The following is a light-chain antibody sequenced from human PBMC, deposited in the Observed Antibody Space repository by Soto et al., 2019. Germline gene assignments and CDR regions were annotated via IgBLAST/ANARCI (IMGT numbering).Light chain of an antibody. V-gene: IGLV2-18*02. J-gene: IGLJ1*01. CDR1: GSDVGRYNR. CDR2: EVN. CDR3: SSYTKADIYV. Sequence: QSALTQPPSVSGSPGQSVTISCTGTGSDVGRYNRVSWYQQPPGTAPELIIYEVNNRPSGVPDRFSGSKSGNAASLTISGLRAEDEADYYCSSYTKADIYVFGSGTKLTVL.